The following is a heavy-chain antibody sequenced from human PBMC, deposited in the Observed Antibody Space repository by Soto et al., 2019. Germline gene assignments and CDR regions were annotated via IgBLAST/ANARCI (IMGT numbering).Heavy chain of an antibody. CDR2: IDPRAGST. V-gene: IGHV1-46*01. D-gene: IGHD3-22*01. CDR3: ARAGYYDSSGYDGFDI. CDR1: GYTFTTYY. J-gene: IGHJ3*02. Sequence: QVQLVQSGAEVKKPGASVKVSCKASGYTFTTYYMHWIRQAPGQGLEWMGIIDPRAGSTSHAQKFQGRVTMTRDTCTSTVYMDLRSLRSEDTAVYYCARAGYYDSSGYDGFDIWGQGTMVTVSS.